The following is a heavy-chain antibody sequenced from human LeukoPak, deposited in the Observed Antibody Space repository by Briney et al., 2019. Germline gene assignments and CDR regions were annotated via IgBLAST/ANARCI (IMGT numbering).Heavy chain of an antibody. Sequence: PGGSLRLSCAASGFAFCDYAMHWVRQAAGKGLEWVSGISWNSGKIGYADSVKGRVTISRDNAKNSLYLQMNSLRAEDTALYYCAKDQSTGDYYYYMDVWGKGTTVTVSS. D-gene: IGHD1-26*01. CDR2: ISWNSGKI. CDR1: GFAFCDYA. CDR3: AKDQSTGDYYYYMDV. V-gene: IGHV3-9*01. J-gene: IGHJ6*03.